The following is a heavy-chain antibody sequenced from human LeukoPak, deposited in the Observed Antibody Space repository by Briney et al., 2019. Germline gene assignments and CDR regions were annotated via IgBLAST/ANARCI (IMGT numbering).Heavy chain of an antibody. CDR3: VRVQVVVPSAFDYCDY. J-gene: IGHJ4*02. D-gene: IGHD2-2*01. Sequence: GGSLRLSCAASGLTFDNYWMWCVRQASGKGREWVANINRAGSDTYYPDSVKGRFTISRDNAKNSLYLQMNSLRTEDTAVYYCVRVQVVVPSAFDYCDYWGQGTLVTVSS. CDR2: INRAGSDT. CDR1: GLTFDNYW. V-gene: IGHV3-7*01.